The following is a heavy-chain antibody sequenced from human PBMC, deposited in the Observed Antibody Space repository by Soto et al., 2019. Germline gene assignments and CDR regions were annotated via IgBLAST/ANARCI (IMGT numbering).Heavy chain of an antibody. D-gene: IGHD6-19*01. Sequence: QITLKESGPPLVKPTQTLTLTCTFSGFSLTSNAVGGGWFRQPPGKALEWLALIYWDDDNHYSPSLKSRLTFTKDTSKNQVVLIMTNMDPVDTATYYCAHGSGWLFDFWGQGTLVTVSS. CDR2: IYWDDDN. CDR1: GFSLTSNAVG. J-gene: IGHJ4*02. V-gene: IGHV2-5*02. CDR3: AHGSGWLFDF.